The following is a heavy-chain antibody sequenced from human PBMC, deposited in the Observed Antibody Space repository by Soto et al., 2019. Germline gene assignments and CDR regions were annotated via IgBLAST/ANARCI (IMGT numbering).Heavy chain of an antibody. CDR1: GGSISSGGYY. CDR3: ARDLCGGDCYSPDAFDI. D-gene: IGHD2-21*02. Sequence: QVQLQESGPGLVKPSQTLSLTCTVSGGSISSGGYYWSWIRQHPGKGLEWIGYIYYSGSTYYNPSLTSRVTISVDTSKNKFSLKLSSVTAADTAVYYCARDLCGGDCYSPDAFDIWGQGTMVTVSS. J-gene: IGHJ3*02. CDR2: IYYSGST. V-gene: IGHV4-31*03.